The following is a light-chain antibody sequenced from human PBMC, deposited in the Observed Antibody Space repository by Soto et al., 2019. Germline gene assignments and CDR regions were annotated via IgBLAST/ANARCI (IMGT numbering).Light chain of an antibody. CDR2: GAS. J-gene: IGKJ4*01. V-gene: IGKV3-20*01. CDR3: QQYVSTPLT. Sequence: EIVLTQSPGTLSLSPGERGTLSCRASQTVSSSYLAWYQHKPGQAPRLLIYGASSRAAGIPDRFSGSGSGTDFTLTISRLEPGDFALYYCQQYVSTPLTFGEGTKVEIK. CDR1: QTVSSSY.